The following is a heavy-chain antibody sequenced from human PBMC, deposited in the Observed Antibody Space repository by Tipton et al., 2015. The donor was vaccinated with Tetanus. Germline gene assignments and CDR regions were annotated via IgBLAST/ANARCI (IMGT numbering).Heavy chain of an antibody. CDR2: SWYDGTDK. D-gene: IGHD2-15*01. Sequence: SLRLSCAASGFIFSSYGTHWVRQAPGKGLEWLAVSWYDGTDKYYADSVKGRFTISRDNSKNTLYLQMNSLRAEDTALYYCAREADCSGGSCFSGDFDPWGQGTQVTVSS. CDR1: GFIFSSYG. V-gene: IGHV3-33*01. J-gene: IGHJ5*02. CDR3: AREADCSGGSCFSGDFDP.